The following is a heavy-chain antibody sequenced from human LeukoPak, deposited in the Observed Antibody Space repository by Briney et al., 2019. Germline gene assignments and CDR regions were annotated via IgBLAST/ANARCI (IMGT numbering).Heavy chain of an antibody. CDR1: GFTFSNYW. CDR2: MHPDGNEK. CDR3: VRGSLWGGDY. J-gene: IGHJ4*02. D-gene: IGHD7-27*01. Sequence: GGSLSLSCAASGFTFSNYWMTWVRQAPGKGLEWVTSMHPDGNEKNYLDSVKGRFTISRDNAKNSLYLRMDSLRGDDTAVYYCVRGSLWGGDYWGQGTLITVSS. V-gene: IGHV3-7*01.